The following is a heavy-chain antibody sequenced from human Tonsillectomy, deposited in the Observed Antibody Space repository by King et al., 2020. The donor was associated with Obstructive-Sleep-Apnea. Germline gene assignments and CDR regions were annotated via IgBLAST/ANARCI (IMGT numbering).Heavy chain of an antibody. Sequence: QVQLVESGGGVVQPGRSLRLSCAASGFTFSSYAMHWVRQAPGKGLEWVAVISYDGSNKYYADSVKGRFTISRENSKNTLYLQMNSLRAEDTAVYYCAREMGSYYGTFDYWGQGTLVTVSS. D-gene: IGHD1-26*01. V-gene: IGHV3-30*04. CDR2: ISYDGSNK. J-gene: IGHJ4*02. CDR1: GFTFSSYA. CDR3: AREMGSYYGTFDY.